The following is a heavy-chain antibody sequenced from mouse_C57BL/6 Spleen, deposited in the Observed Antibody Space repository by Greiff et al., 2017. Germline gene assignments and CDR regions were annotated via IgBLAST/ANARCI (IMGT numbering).Heavy chain of an antibody. D-gene: IGHD2-4*01. V-gene: IGHV1-82*01. CDR2: IYPGDGDT. Sequence: VQLQQSGPELVKPGASVKISCKASGYAFSSSWMNWVKQRPGKGLEWIGRIYPGDGDTNYNGKFKGKATLTADKSSSTAYMQLSSLTSEDSAVYFCARRGNDYDGYFDYWGQGTTLTVSS. J-gene: IGHJ2*01. CDR3: ARRGNDYDGYFDY. CDR1: GYAFSSSW.